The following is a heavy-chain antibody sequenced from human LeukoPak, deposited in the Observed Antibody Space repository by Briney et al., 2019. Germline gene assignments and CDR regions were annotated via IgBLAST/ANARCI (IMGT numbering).Heavy chain of an antibody. Sequence: GGSLRLSCAASGFTFSNAWMSGVRQAPGKGLEWGVRIKSKTDGGTTDYAAPVKGRFTISRDDSKNTLYLQMNSLKTEDTAVYYCTTLPPYSSGWRYYFDYWGQGTLVTVSS. V-gene: IGHV3-15*01. CDR3: TTLPPYSSGWRYYFDY. D-gene: IGHD6-19*01. CDR2: IKSKTDGGTT. J-gene: IGHJ4*02. CDR1: GFTFSNAW.